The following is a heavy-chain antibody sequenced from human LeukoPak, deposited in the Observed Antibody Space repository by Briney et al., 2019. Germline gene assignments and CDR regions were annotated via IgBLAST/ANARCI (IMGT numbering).Heavy chain of an antibody. V-gene: IGHV3-69-1*01. CDR2: TGPV. D-gene: IGHD6-13*01. CDR1: GFTFSDYY. CDR3: ATSTGYSSSWYGGY. Sequence: GGSLRLSCAASGFTFSDYYMSWIRQAPGKGLEWVSSTGPVHYADSVKGRFTISRDDSKNTLYLQMNSLRAEDTAVYYCATSTGYSSSWYGGYWGQGTLVTVSS. J-gene: IGHJ4*02.